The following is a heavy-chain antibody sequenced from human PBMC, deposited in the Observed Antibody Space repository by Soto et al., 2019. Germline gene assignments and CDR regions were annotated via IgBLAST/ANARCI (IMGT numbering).Heavy chain of an antibody. J-gene: IGHJ5*02. CDR3: ARDSYYGRGGEFDP. Sequence: GGSLRLSCAASGFTFSSYGMHWVRQAPGKGLEWVAVIWYDGSNKYYADSVKGRFTISRDNSKNTLYLQMNSLRAEDTAVYYCARDSYYGRGGEFDPWGQGTLVTVSS. CDR1: GFTFSSYG. V-gene: IGHV3-33*01. D-gene: IGHD3-10*02. CDR2: IWYDGSNK.